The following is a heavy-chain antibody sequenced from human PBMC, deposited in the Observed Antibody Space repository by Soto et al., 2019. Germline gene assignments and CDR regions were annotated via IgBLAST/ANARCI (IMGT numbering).Heavy chain of an antibody. CDR2: FDPEDGET. Sequence: ASVKVSCKVSGYTLTELSMHWVRQAPGKGLEWMGGFDPEDGETIYAQKFQGRVTMTEDTSTDTAYMELSSLRSEDTAVYYCATHHSGGMVSQRQCWFDPWGQGTLVTVSS. CDR1: GYTLTELS. D-gene: IGHD1-26*01. V-gene: IGHV1-24*01. J-gene: IGHJ5*02. CDR3: ATHHSGGMVSQRQCWFDP.